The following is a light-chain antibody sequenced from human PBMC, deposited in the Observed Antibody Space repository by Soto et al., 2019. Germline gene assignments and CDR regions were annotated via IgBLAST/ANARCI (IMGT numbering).Light chain of an antibody. Sequence: QSALTQPASVSGSPGQSITISCTGTSSDVGDYNYVSWYQQHPGKAPKLMIYEVSNRPSGVSNRFSGSKSGNTASLTVSGLQAEDEADYYCSSYTSSSTPLVFGGGTKVTVL. CDR2: EVS. CDR1: SSDVGDYNY. J-gene: IGLJ2*01. CDR3: SSYTSSSTPLV. V-gene: IGLV2-14*01.